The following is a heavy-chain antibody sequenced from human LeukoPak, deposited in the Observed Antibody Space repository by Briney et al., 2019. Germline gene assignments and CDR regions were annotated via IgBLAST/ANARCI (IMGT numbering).Heavy chain of an antibody. D-gene: IGHD5-12*01. Sequence: PSETLSLTCAVYGGSLSGYYWSWIRQPPGKGLEWIGEINHSGSTNYNPSLKSRVTISVDTSKNQFSLKLSSVTAADTAVYYCARGGGYASPIGYWGQGALVTVSS. V-gene: IGHV4-34*01. CDR2: INHSGST. CDR3: ARGGGYASPIGY. J-gene: IGHJ4*02. CDR1: GGSLSGYY.